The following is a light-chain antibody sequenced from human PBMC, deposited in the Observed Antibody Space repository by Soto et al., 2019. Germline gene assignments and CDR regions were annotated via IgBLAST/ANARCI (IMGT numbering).Light chain of an antibody. CDR2: GAS. CDR1: QSVSSSY. V-gene: IGKV3-20*01. Sequence: EIVLTQSPGTLSLSPGERATHSCRASQSVSSSYLAWYQQKPGQAPRLLIYGASSRATGIPDRFSGSGSGTDFTLTISRLEPEDFAVYYCQQYGSSTGWTFGQGTKVDIK. J-gene: IGKJ1*01. CDR3: QQYGSSTGWT.